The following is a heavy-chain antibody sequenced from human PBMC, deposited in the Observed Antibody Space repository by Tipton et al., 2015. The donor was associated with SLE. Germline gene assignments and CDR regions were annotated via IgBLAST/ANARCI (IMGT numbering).Heavy chain of an antibody. CDR2: INHSGST. V-gene: IGHV4-34*01. CDR3: AREWGTTGVPRGYDI. D-gene: IGHD4-23*01. Sequence: AGLVKPSETLSLTCAVYGGSFSGYYWSWIRQPPGKGLEWIGEINHSGSTNYNPSLKSRVTISADTSKNQFSLKLSSVTAADTAVYYCAREWGTTGVPRGYDIWCQGTMVTVSS. J-gene: IGHJ3*02. CDR1: GGSFSGYY.